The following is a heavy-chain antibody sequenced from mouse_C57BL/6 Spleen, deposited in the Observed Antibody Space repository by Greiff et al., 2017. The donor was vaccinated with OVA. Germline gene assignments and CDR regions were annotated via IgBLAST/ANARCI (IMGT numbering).Heavy chain of an antibody. V-gene: IGHV1-81*01. D-gene: IGHD1-1*01. J-gene: IGHJ2*01. CDR1: GYTFTSYG. CDR3: ARRATVVPIDY. Sequence: QVQLQQSGAELARPGASVKLSCKASGYTFTSYGISWVKQRTGQGLEWIGEIYPRSGNTYYNEKFKGKATLTADKSSSTAYMELRSLTSEDSAVYFCARRATVVPIDYWGQGTTLTVSS. CDR2: IYPRSGNT.